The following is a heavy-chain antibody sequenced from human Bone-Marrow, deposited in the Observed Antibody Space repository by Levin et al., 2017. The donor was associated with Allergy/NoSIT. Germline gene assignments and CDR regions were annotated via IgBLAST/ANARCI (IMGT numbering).Heavy chain of an antibody. D-gene: IGHD6-13*01. J-gene: IGHJ3*01. CDR2: FDSEEGER. Sequence: ASVKVSCKVSGNSLTELSIHWVRQAPGKGLEWMGGFDSEEGERMFAQTFQGRVTMTEDTSSDTAYVEVHSLTSEDTAVYYCAADAMGVSSWYLFAFDLWGQGTVVTVSS. CDR1: GNSLTELS. CDR3: AADAMGVSSWYLFAFDL. V-gene: IGHV1-24*01.